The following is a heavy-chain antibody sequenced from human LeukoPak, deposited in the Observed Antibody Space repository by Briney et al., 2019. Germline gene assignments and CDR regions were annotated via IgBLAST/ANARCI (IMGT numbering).Heavy chain of an antibody. CDR1: GYTFISYG. CDR3: ARDWDYYGSGSYRYFDY. CDR2: ISAYNGNT. J-gene: IGHJ4*02. Sequence: ASVKVSCKASGYTFISYGISWVRQAPGQGLEWMGLISAYNGNTNYAQKLQGRVTMTTDTSTSTAYMELRSLRSDDTAVYYCARDWDYYGSGSYRYFDYWGQGTLVTVSS. D-gene: IGHD3-10*01. V-gene: IGHV1-18*01.